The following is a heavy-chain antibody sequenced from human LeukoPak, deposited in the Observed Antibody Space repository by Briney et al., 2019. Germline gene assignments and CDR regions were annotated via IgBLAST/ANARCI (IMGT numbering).Heavy chain of an antibody. CDR3: ASLGPGDAFDI. CDR2: IYSGGST. J-gene: IGHJ3*02. CDR1: GFTVSSNY. V-gene: IGHV3-66*01. Sequence: PGGSLRLSCAASGFTVSSNYMSWVRQAPGKGLEWVSVIYSGGSTYYADSVKGRFTISRDNSKNTLYLQMNSLRAEDTAVYYCASLGPGDAFDIWGQGTMVTVSS.